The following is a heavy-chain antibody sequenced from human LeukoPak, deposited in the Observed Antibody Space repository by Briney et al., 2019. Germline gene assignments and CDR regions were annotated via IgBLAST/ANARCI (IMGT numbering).Heavy chain of an antibody. J-gene: IGHJ3*02. Sequence: EGSLRLSCAASGFTFSSYGMHWVRQAPGKGLEWVAFIRYDGSNKYYADSVKGRFTISRDNSKNTLYLQMNSLRAEDTAVYYCAKAAGIVVVPAAIADAFDIWGQGTMVTVSS. V-gene: IGHV3-30*02. CDR1: GFTFSSYG. CDR3: AKAAGIVVVPAAIADAFDI. D-gene: IGHD2-2*01. CDR2: IRYDGSNK.